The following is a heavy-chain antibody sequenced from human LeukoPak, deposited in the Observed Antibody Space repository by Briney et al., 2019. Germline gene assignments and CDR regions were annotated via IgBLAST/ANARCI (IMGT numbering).Heavy chain of an antibody. CDR2: INPSGGST. CDR3: ARDGYRSGGSCYSGGNDAFDI. CDR1: GYTFTGYY. J-gene: IGHJ3*02. D-gene: IGHD2-15*01. Sequence: ASVKVSRKASGYTFTGYYMHWVRQAPGQGLEWMGIINPSGGSTSYAQKFQGRVTMTRDTSTSTVYMELSSLRSEDTAVYYCARDGYRSGGSCYSGGNDAFDIWGQGTMVTVSS. V-gene: IGHV1-46*01.